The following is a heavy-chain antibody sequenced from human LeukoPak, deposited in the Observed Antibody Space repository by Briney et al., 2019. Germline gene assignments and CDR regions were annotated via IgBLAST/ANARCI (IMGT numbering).Heavy chain of an antibody. CDR1: GYTFTSYG. D-gene: IGHD5-24*01. CDR3: ARAIRWLPWD. Sequence: ASVKVSCKASGYTFTSYGITWVRQAPGQGLEWMGWISAHNGDTNYAQKVQGRVTMTADTSTNTAYMELRSLSSDDTAVYYCARAIRWLPWDWGQGTLVTVSS. CDR2: ISAHNGDT. J-gene: IGHJ4*02. V-gene: IGHV1-18*01.